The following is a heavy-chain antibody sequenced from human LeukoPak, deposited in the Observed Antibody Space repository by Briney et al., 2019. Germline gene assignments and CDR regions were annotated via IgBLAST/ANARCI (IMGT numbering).Heavy chain of an antibody. V-gene: IGHV3-74*01. CDR3: ARAPSEVGGYYPEYFRH. Sequence: GGSLRLSCEASGFTFSRYWMHWARQAPGKGLVWVSRIKSDGKTNYADSVKGRFTISRDNAKNTVSLQMDSLRAEDTGVYYCARAPSEVGGYYPEYFRHWGQGTLVTVSS. CDR2: IKSDGKT. J-gene: IGHJ1*01. D-gene: IGHD3-22*01. CDR1: GFTFSRYW.